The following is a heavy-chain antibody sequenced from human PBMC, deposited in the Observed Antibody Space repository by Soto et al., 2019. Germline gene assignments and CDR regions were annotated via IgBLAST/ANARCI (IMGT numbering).Heavy chain of an antibody. CDR1: GYTFSDYY. D-gene: IGHD3-3*01. CDR3: ASHYDMWSGYLSPVDY. J-gene: IGHJ4*02. CDR2: IDTSSTKI. Sequence: WGSLRLSCAASGYTFSDYYMSWIRQTPGKGLEWISYIDTSSTKIYYADSVKGRFTISRNNAKNSLYLEMNSLRDEDTAVYYCASHYDMWSGYLSPVDYWGQGTLVTVSS. V-gene: IGHV3-11*01.